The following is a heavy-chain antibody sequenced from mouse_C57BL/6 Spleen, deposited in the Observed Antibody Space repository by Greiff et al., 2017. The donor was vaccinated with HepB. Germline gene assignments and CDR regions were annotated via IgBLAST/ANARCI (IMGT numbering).Heavy chain of an antibody. CDR1: GYTFTSYW. CDR2: IYPGSGST. D-gene: IGHD2-4*01. CDR3: ARENDYDGFDY. J-gene: IGHJ2*01. V-gene: IGHV1-55*01. Sequence: VKLQQPGAELVKPGPSVKMSCKASGYTFTSYWITWVKQRPGQGLEWIGDIYPGSGSTNYNEKFKSKATLTVDTSSSTAYMQLSSLTSEDSAVYYCARENDYDGFDYWGQGTTLTVSS.